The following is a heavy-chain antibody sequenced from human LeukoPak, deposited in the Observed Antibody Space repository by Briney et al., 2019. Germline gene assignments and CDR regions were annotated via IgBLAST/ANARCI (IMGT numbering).Heavy chain of an antibody. CDR2: IKQDGSEK. Sequence: GGSLRLSCAASGLTFSNYWMSWVRQGPGKGLEWVANIKQDGSEKYYVDSVEGRFTISRDNAKNSLYLQMNSLRAEDTAVYYCARIRVMDLYYFDYWGQGTLVTVSS. J-gene: IGHJ4*02. CDR3: ARIRVMDLYYFDY. D-gene: IGHD3-10*01. V-gene: IGHV3-7*01. CDR1: GLTFSNYW.